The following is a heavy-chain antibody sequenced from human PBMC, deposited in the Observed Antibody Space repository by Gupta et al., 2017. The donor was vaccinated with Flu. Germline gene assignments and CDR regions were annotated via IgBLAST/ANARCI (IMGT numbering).Heavy chain of an antibody. CDR1: GFTFTYST. CDR3: ARDLGEGYYYGVDV. V-gene: IGHV3-21*01. CDR2: ISSTSSFI. Sequence: EVQLVESGGGLAKPGGSLRLSCAASGFTFTYSTMIWVRQAPGKGLEWVSSISSTSSFIYYADSLEGRFTISRDNTKNSLFLQMNSLKAEDTAVYYCARDLGEGYYYGVDVWGPGTTVTVSS. J-gene: IGHJ6*02.